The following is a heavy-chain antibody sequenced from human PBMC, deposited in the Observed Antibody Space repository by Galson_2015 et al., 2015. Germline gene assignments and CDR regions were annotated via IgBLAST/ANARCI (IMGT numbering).Heavy chain of an antibody. CDR3: AKLAADSSSWYRRAFDI. CDR2: GSGGVGIT. CDR1: SYA. Sequence: SYAMNWVRQDPWQGLELVSVGSGGVGITDYADSVKGRFTISRDNSKNTLYLQMNSLRAEDTAVYYCAKLAADSSSWYRRAFDIWGQGTMVTVSS. V-gene: IGHV3-23*01. D-gene: IGHD6-13*01. J-gene: IGHJ3*02.